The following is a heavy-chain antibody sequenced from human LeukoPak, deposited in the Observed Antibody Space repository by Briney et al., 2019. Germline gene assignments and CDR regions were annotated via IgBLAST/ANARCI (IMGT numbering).Heavy chain of an antibody. CDR1: GFTFSSYG. J-gene: IGHJ4*02. D-gene: IGHD6-13*01. V-gene: IGHV3-30*18. CDR2: ISYDGSNK. Sequence: GRSLRLSCAASGFTFSSYGMHWVRQAPGKGLEWVAVISYDGSNKYYADSVKGRFTISRDNSKNTLYLQMNSLRAEDTAVYYCAKRARAAAGTFDYWGRGTLVTVSS. CDR3: AKRARAAAGTFDY.